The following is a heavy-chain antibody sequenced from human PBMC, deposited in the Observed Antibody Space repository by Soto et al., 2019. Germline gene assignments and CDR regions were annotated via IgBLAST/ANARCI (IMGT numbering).Heavy chain of an antibody. Sequence: SETLSLTCTVSGGSVSSGSYYWSWIRQPPGKGLEWIGYIYYSGSTNYNPSLKSRVTISVDTSKNQFSLKLSSVTAADTAVYYCARDVPFYGVDYWGQGTLVTVSS. CDR1: GGSVSSGSYY. D-gene: IGHD4-17*01. J-gene: IGHJ4*02. CDR2: IYYSGST. V-gene: IGHV4-61*01. CDR3: ARDVPFYGVDY.